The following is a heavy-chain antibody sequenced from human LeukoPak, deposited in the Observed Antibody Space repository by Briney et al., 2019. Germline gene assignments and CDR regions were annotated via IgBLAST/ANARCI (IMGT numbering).Heavy chain of an antibody. Sequence: AASVKVSCKASGYTFTSYGISWVRQAPGQGLEWMGIFNPNGGAATYAQKFEGRVTMTMDMSTSTAYMELRSLRSDDTAVYYCARGPGGRSGYYPLEDYYYYYYMDVWGKGTTVTVSS. CDR2: FNPNGGAA. CDR3: ARGPGGRSGYYPLEDYYYYYYMDV. D-gene: IGHD3-22*01. CDR1: GYTFTSYG. J-gene: IGHJ6*03. V-gene: IGHV1-18*01.